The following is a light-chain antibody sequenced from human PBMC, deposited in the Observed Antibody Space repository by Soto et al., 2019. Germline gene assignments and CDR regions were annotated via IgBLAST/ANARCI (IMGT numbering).Light chain of an antibody. J-gene: IGKJ2*01. CDR3: QQNGGSPPYT. V-gene: IGKV3-20*01. CDR2: GTS. CDR1: QSVSSSY. Sequence: EIVLTQSPGTLSLSPGERATLSCRASQSVSSSYLAWYQQKPGQPPRLLIYGTSSRATGIPDRFSGSGSGTDFTLTISTLQPEDFAVYYYQQNGGSPPYTFGQGTKLEIK.